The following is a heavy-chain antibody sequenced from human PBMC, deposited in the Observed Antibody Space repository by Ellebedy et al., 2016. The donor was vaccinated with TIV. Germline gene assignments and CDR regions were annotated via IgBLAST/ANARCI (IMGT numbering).Heavy chain of an antibody. J-gene: IGHJ4*02. CDR3: ARARVGATAHFDY. CDR1: GYTFSSYA. CDR2: INAGNGNA. V-gene: IGHV1-3*01. D-gene: IGHD1-26*01. Sequence: AASVKVSCKASGYTFSSYAMHWVRQAPGQRLEWMGWINAGNGNAKNSQKFQGSVTITRDTSANTAYMELSSLKYEETAVYYCARARVGATAHFDYWGQGTVVTVSS.